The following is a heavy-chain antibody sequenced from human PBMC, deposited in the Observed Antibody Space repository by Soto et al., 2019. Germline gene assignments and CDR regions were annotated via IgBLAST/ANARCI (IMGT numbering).Heavy chain of an antibody. CDR3: ARAVLAGTRGFDY. V-gene: IGHV3-7*01. J-gene: IGHJ4*02. CDR1: GFTFSSYW. Sequence: GGSLRLSCTASGFTFSSYWMSWVRQAPGKGLEWVANIKQDGSEKYYVDSVKGRFTISRDNAKNSLYLQMNSLRAEDTAVYYCARAVLAGTRGFDYWGQGTLVTVSS. CDR2: IKQDGSEK. D-gene: IGHD6-19*01.